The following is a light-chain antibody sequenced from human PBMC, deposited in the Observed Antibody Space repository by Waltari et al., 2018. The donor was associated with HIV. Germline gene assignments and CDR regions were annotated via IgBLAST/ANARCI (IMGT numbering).Light chain of an antibody. CDR1: QSVGTK. CDR3: QQYKTWPYT. Sequence: EIVMTQSPATLSVSPGERATVSCRASQSVGTKLAWYQYKIGQAPRLLIYDASTKTTQNPSRFSGTGSGTEFTLIISSQQSEDFEEYYCQQYKTWPYTFGQGTRLEIK. CDR2: DAS. J-gene: IGKJ2*01. V-gene: IGKV3-15*01.